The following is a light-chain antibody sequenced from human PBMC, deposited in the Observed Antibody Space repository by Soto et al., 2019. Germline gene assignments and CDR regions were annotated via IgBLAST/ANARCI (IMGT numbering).Light chain of an antibody. CDR2: GAS. Sequence: ESVLTQSPGIRSLSQGERDTLSCRASQSVSNSYLAWYQQKPGQATRLLMYGASNRATGIPDRFSGSGSETDFTLNISRLEPEDFAVYYCQQYGTTRITFGPGTRLE. V-gene: IGKV3-20*01. J-gene: IGKJ5*01. CDR1: QSVSNSY. CDR3: QQYGTTRIT.